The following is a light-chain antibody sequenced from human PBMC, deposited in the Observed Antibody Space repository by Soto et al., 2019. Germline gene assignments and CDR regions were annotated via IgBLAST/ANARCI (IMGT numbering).Light chain of an antibody. J-gene: IGLJ3*02. CDR1: SGHSSYA. CDR3: QTWGTGLLV. Sequence: QLVLTQSPSASASLGASVKLTCTLSSGHSSYAIAWHQQQPEKGPRYLMTLNSDGSHSKGDGIPDRFSGSSSGAERYLAISSLQSEDEADYYCQTWGTGLLVFGGGTKLTVL. V-gene: IGLV4-69*01. CDR2: LNSDGSH.